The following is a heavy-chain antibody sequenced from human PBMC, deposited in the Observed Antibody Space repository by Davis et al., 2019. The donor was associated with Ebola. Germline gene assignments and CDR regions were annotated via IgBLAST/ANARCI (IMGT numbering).Heavy chain of an antibody. CDR2: LKPDGSEK. V-gene: IGHV3-7*03. CDR1: GFTFSSYS. Sequence: GESLKISCAASGFTFSSYSMNWVRQAPGKGLEWVANLKPDGSEKNYVDSVKGRFTISRDNDKKSLYLQMSHLRAEDTAVYYCARVRRDFWTGGYYKFYMDVWGRGTTVTVSS. D-gene: IGHD3-3*01. CDR3: ARVRRDFWTGGYYKFYMDV. J-gene: IGHJ6*03.